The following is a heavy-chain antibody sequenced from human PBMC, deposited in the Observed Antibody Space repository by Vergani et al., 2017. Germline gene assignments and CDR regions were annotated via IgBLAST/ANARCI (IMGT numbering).Heavy chain of an antibody. V-gene: IGHV4-61*02. D-gene: IGHD2-15*01. CDR2: IHTSGST. J-gene: IGHJ4*02. Sequence: QVQLQESGPGLVKPSQTLSLTCTVSGGSINSHNYYWSWIRQPAGKGLEWIGRIHTSGSTNYNPYLKSRVTLSEDTSKNQFSLNLTSVTAADTAVYFCVRGSCLGGSCNKPLFDYWGQGILVTVSS. CDR3: VRGSCLGGSCNKPLFDY. CDR1: GGSINSHNYY.